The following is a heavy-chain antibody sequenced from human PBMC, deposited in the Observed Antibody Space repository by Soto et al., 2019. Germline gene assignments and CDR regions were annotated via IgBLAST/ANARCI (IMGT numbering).Heavy chain of an antibody. CDR1: GFTFSSYG. V-gene: IGHV3-30*18. CDR3: AKTFGWYGGWFDP. Sequence: QVQLVESGGGVVQPGRSLRLSCAASGFTFSSYGMHWVRQAPGQGLEWVAVISYDGSNKYYADSVKGRFTISRDNSKNTLYLQMNSLRAEDTAVYYCAKTFGWYGGWFDPWGQGTLVTVSS. CDR2: ISYDGSNK. D-gene: IGHD6-19*01. J-gene: IGHJ5*02.